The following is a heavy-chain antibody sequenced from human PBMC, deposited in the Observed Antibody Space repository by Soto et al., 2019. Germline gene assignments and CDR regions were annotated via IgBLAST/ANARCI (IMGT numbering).Heavy chain of an antibody. CDR1: GDSFNGYP. Sequence: QVQLVQSGAEVRKPGSSVKVSCHSSGDSFNGYPVTWVRQAPGQGLEWMGGTIPVSGTTNYAQEFQGRVTITADVSTSTVYMELSSLKYEDTALYYCASSYGVSWYGDFWCQGTLVTVSS. CDR3: ASSYGVSWYGDF. J-gene: IGHJ4*02. CDR2: TIPVSGTT. V-gene: IGHV1-69*01. D-gene: IGHD6-13*01.